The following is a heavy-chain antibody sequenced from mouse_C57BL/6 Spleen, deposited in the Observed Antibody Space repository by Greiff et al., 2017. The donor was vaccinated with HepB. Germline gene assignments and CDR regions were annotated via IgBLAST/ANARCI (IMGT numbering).Heavy chain of an antibody. V-gene: IGHV1-50*01. CDR1: GYTFTSYW. J-gene: IGHJ2*01. CDR3: ARKEDHLDY. Sequence: QVQLQQPGAELVKPGASVKLSCKASGYTFTSYWMQWVKQRPGQGLEWIGEIDPSDSYTNYNQKFKGKATLTVDTSSSTAYMQLSSLTSEDSAVYYFARKEDHLDYWGQGTTLTVSS. CDR2: IDPSDSYT.